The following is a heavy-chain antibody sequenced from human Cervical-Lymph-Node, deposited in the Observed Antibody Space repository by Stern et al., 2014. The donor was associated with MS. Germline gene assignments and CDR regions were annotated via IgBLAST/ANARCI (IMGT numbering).Heavy chain of an antibody. CDR3: AAEPMYYSDSVGAFDI. CDR2: SGVGRCNT. V-gene: IGHV1-58*01. J-gene: IGHJ3*02. D-gene: IGHD3-22*01. Sequence: QLGQSGPEVKKPGTSVKVSCKASGFTFTSSAVQWVRQARGQILERIGSSGVGRCNTNYPQTFAERVTHIREMSTSTAYMELSSLRSEDTAVYYCAAEPMYYSDSVGAFDIWGQGTMVTVSS. CDR1: GFTFTSSA.